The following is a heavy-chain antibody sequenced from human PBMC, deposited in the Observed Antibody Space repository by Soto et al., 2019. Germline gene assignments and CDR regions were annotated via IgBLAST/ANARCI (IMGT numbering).Heavy chain of an antibody. D-gene: IGHD6-6*01. CDR1: GGSISSSSYY. J-gene: IGHJ4*02. V-gene: IGHV4-39*01. CDR3: ASLIYSSSSRFDY. Sequence: SETTYLTCTDSGGSISSSSYYWGWIRQPPGKGLEWIGSIYYSGSTYYNPSLKSRVTISVDASKNQFSLKLSSVTAADTAVYYCASLIYSSSSRFDYWGQGTLVTVSS. CDR2: IYYSGST.